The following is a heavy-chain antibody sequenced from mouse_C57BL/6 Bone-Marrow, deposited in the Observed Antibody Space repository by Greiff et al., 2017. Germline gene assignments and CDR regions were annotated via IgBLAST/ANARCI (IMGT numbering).Heavy chain of an antibody. Sequence: VQLQQPGAELVRPGSSVKLSCKASGYTFTSHWMHWVKQSNGQSLEWIGVINPNYGTTSYNQKFKGKATLTVDQSSSTAYMQLNSLTSEDSAVYYCVHSNYYYAMDYWGQGTSVTVSS. V-gene: IGHV1-39*01. CDR3: VHSNYYYAMDY. J-gene: IGHJ4*01. CDR2: INPNYGTT. D-gene: IGHD2-5*01. CDR1: GYTFTSHW.